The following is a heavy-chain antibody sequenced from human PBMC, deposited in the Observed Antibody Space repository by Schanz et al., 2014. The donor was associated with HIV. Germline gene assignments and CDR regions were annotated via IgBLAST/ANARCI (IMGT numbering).Heavy chain of an antibody. CDR2: IWYDGSNK. V-gene: IGHV3-33*01. Sequence: QVQLVESGGGVVQPGRSLRLSCAASGFIFSSYGMHWVRQAPGKGLEWVAVIWYDGSNKYYADSVKGRFTISRDNSKNTLYLQVNSLRAEDTAVYYCARDWRPNYDFWSGSIGVIGMDVWGQGTTVTVSS. CDR1: GFIFSSYG. CDR3: ARDWRPNYDFWSGSIGVIGMDV. J-gene: IGHJ6*02. D-gene: IGHD3-3*01.